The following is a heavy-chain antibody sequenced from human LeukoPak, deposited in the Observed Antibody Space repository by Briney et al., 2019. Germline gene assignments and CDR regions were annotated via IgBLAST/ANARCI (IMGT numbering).Heavy chain of an antibody. J-gene: IGHJ4*02. CDR1: GGSISNSDYQ. D-gene: IGHD5-18*01. CDR3: ARETAMVSQEGFDY. CDR2: IHHSGTT. V-gene: IGHV4-39*02. Sequence: PSETLSLTCSVSGGSISNSDYQWGWLRQAPGKGPEWIATIHHSGTTYFNPSLESRVTISADTSNNQFSLKLTSVTAADTAVYYCARETAMVSQEGFDYWGQGTLVTVSS.